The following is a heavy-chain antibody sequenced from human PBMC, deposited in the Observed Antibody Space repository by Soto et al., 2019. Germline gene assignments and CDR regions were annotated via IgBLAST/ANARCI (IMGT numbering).Heavy chain of an antibody. CDR1: GGTFSSYA. CDR3: ARDSYGDYYYGMDV. Sequence: QVQLVQSGAEVKKPGSSVKVSCKASGGTFSSYAISWVRQAPGQGLEWMGGIIPIFGTANYAQKFQGRVTXXAXEXXSTADMERSSVRSEDTAVYYCARDSYGDYYYGMDVWGQGTTVTVSS. D-gene: IGHD4-17*01. CDR2: IIPIFGTA. J-gene: IGHJ6*02. V-gene: IGHV1-69*12.